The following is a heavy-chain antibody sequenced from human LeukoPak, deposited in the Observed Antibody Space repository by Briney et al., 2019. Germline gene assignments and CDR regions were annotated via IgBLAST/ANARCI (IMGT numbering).Heavy chain of an antibody. Sequence: GGSLRLSCAASGSTFSSYEMNWVRQAPGKGLEWVSYISSSGSTIYYADSVKGRFTISRDNAKNSLYLQMNSLRAEDTAVYYCARDQFGSGGWYFDYWGQGTLVTVSS. CDR3: ARDQFGSGGWYFDY. CDR2: ISSSGSTI. D-gene: IGHD6-19*01. V-gene: IGHV3-48*03. J-gene: IGHJ4*02. CDR1: GSTFSSYE.